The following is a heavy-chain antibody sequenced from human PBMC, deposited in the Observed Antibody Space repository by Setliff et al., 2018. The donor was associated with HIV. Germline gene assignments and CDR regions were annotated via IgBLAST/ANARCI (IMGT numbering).Heavy chain of an antibody. Sequence: PGESLKISCTASGFTFGRHAMTWVRQAPGKGLEWVSTIPSNSEYTIYADSVEGRFTISRDNNKNTLYLQMNSLRAEDTAVYYCTRGRDSNGWYDAWGQGTLVTVSS. V-gene: IGHV3-23*01. CDR3: TRGRDSNGWYDA. D-gene: IGHD6-19*01. J-gene: IGHJ5*02. CDR1: GFTFGRHA. CDR2: IPSNSEYT.